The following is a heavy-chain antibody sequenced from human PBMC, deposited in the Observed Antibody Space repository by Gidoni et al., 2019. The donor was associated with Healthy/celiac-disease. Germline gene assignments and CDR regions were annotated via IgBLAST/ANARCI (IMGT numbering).Heavy chain of an antibody. CDR3: ARAPVVITTYGYYYYMDV. V-gene: IGHV3-48*03. J-gene: IGHJ6*03. Sequence: EVQLVESGGGLVQPGGSLRLSCAASGFTFSSYEMNWVRQAPGKGLEWVSYISSSGSTIYYADSVKGRFTISRDNAKNSLYLQMNSLRAEDTAVYYCARAPVVITTYGYYYYMDVWGKGTTVTVSS. D-gene: IGHD3-22*01. CDR2: ISSSGSTI. CDR1: GFTFSSYE.